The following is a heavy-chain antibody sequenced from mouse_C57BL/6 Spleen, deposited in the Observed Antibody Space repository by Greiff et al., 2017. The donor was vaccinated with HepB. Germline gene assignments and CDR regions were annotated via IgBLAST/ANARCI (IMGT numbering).Heavy chain of an antibody. CDR1: GFSFTSYG. J-gene: IGHJ4*01. Sequence: QVQLKESGPGLVAPSQSLSITCTVSGFSFTSYGVHWVRQPPGKGLEWLVVIWSDGSTTYNSAPKSRLSISKDNSNSQVFLKMNSLQTDDTAMYYCARHDYDGYYAMDYWGQGTSVTVSS. D-gene: IGHD2-3*01. CDR3: ARHDYDGYYAMDY. CDR2: IWSDGST. V-gene: IGHV2-6-1*01.